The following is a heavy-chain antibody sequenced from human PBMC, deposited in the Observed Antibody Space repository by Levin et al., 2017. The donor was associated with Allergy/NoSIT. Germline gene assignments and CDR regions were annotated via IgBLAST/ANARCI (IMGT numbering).Heavy chain of an antibody. V-gene: IGHV3-49*04. Sequence: GESLKISCTASGFTFGDYAMSWVRQAPGKGLEWVGFIRSKAYGGTTEYAASVKGRFTISRDDSKSIAYLQMNSLKTEDTAVYYCTRATLEGGSYVARVYGMDVWGQGTTVTVSS. CDR1: GFTFGDYA. J-gene: IGHJ6*02. CDR3: TRATLEGGSYVARVYGMDV. D-gene: IGHD1-26*01. CDR2: IRSKAYGGTT.